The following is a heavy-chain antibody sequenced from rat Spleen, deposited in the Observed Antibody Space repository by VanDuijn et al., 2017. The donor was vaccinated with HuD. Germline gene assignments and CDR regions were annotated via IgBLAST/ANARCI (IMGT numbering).Heavy chain of an antibody. Sequence: EVQLVESDGGLVQPGRSLKLSCAASGFTFSDYYMAWVRQAPTKGLEWVAYISYDGGSTYYRDPVKGRFTISRDNAKSTLYLQMDSLRSEDTATYYCVRHDDYWGQGVMVTVSS. CDR3: VRHDDY. J-gene: IGHJ2*01. CDR1: GFTFSDYY. CDR2: ISYDGGST. V-gene: IGHV5-22*01.